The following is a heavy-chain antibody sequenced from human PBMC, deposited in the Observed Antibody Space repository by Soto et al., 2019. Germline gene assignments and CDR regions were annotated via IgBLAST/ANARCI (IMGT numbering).Heavy chain of an antibody. V-gene: IGHV4-31*02. CDR3: ARVVVVAATHFDY. J-gene: IGHJ4*02. CDR1: GGSISSGGYY. CDR2: IYYSGST. Sequence: SETLSLTYTVSGGSISSGGYYWSWIRQHPGKGLEWIGYIYYSGSTYYNPSLKSRVTISVDTSKNQFSPKLSSVTAADTAVYYCARVVVVAATHFDYWGQGTLVTVSS. D-gene: IGHD2-15*01.